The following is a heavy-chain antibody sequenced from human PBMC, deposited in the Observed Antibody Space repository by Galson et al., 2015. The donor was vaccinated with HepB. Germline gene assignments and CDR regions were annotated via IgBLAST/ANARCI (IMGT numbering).Heavy chain of an antibody. CDR2: ISGSGGST. D-gene: IGHD2-2*02. J-gene: IGHJ4*02. CDR3: AKDGVETYQLLYSCLDY. CDR1: GFTFSSYA. V-gene: IGHV3-23*01. Sequence: SLRLSCAASGFTFSSYAMSWVRQAPGKGLEWVSAISGSGGSTHYADSVKGRFTISRDNSKNTLYLQMNSLRAEDTAVYYCAKDGVETYQLLYSCLDYWGQGTLVTVSS.